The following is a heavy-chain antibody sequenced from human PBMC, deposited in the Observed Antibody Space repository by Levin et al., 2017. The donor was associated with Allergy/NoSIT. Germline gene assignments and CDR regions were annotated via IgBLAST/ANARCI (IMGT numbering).Heavy chain of an antibody. V-gene: IGHV3-33*01. J-gene: IGHJ6*03. Sequence: LSLTCAASGFTFSRYSMQWVRQAPGKGLEWVALIWANGVDKYYGDSVRGRFTVSRDNSENTVYLEMNSLRVDDTAVYYCAREYTGYYYMDVWGKGTTVSVSS. CDR3: AREYTGYYYMDV. CDR1: GFTFSRYS. D-gene: IGHD1-14*01. CDR2: IWANGVDK.